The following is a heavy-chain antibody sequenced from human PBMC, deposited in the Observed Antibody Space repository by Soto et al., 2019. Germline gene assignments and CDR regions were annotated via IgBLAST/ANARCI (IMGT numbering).Heavy chain of an antibody. V-gene: IGHV3-33*01. CDR1: GFTFSSYG. CDR2: IWYDGSNK. J-gene: IGHJ4*02. D-gene: IGHD2-21*02. Sequence: QVQLVESGGGVVQPGRSLRLSCAASGFTFSSYGMHWVRQAPGKGLEWVAVIWYDGSNKYYADSVKGRFTISRDNSKNTLDLQMNSLRAEDTAVYYCARDEGDPVNLDYWGQGTLVTVSS. CDR3: ARDEGDPVNLDY.